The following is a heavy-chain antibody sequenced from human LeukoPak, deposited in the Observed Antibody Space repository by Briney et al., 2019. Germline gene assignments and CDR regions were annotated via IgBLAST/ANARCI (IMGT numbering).Heavy chain of an antibody. Sequence: QPGGSLRLSCAASGFTFSSYTMSWVRQAPGKGLEWVSTITTSDGNTYYADSVKGRFTVSRDNSKNTLFLQMNSLRAVDTAVYYCAKDGGLWVSAHWGDSWGRGTLVTVSS. CDR3: AKDGGLWVSAHWGDS. CDR2: ITTSDGNT. CDR1: GFTFSSYT. J-gene: IGHJ4*02. V-gene: IGHV3-23*01. D-gene: IGHD2-15*01.